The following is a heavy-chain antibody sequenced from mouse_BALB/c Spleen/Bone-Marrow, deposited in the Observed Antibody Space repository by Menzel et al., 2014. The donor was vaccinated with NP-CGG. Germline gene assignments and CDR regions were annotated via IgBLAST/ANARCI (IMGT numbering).Heavy chain of an antibody. CDR3: TRGRTWDFDY. CDR1: GYTFTSYY. J-gene: IGHJ2*01. D-gene: IGHD4-1*01. V-gene: IGHV1S81*02. Sequence: VQLQQSGAELVKPGASVKLSCKASGYTFTSYYMYWVKRRPGQGLEWIGEINPSNGGTNFNEKLKSRATLTVDKSSSTAYMQLSSLASEDSAVYYCTRGRTWDFDYWGQGTTLTVSS. CDR2: INPSNGGT.